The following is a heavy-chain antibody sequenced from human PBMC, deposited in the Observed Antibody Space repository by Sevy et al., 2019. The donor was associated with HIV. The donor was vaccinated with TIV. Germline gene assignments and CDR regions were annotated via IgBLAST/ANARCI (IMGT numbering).Heavy chain of an antibody. D-gene: IGHD3-22*01. V-gene: IGHV4-30-4*02. CDR1: DGSISSGDYY. Sequence: SETLSLTCTVSDGSISSGDYYWSWIRQPPGKGLEWIGYIYYSGSTYYNPSLKSRVTISVDTSKNQFSLKLSSVTAADTAVYYCARGDSSGLVDYWGQGTLVTVSS. CDR3: ARGDSSGLVDY. J-gene: IGHJ4*02. CDR2: IYYSGST.